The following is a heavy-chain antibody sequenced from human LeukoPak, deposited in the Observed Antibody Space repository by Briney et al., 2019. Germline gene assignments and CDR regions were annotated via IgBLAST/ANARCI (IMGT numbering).Heavy chain of an antibody. Sequence: ASVKVSCKASGHTFTSYYMHWVRQAPGQGLEWMGIINPSGGSTSYAQKFQGRVTMTRDTSTSTVYMELSSLRSEDTAVYYCARDASYYYDSSGCLDYWGQGTLVTVSS. D-gene: IGHD3-22*01. J-gene: IGHJ4*02. CDR2: INPSGGST. V-gene: IGHV1-46*01. CDR3: ARDASYYYDSSGCLDY. CDR1: GHTFTSYY.